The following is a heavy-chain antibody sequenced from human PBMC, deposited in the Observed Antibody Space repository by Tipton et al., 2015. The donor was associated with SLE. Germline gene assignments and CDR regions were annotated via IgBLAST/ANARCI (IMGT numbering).Heavy chain of an antibody. Sequence: TLSLTCAVSGYSISSGYYWGWIRQPAGKGLEWIGRIYTSGSTNYNPSLKSRVTMSVDTSKNQFSLKLSSVAAADTAVYYCARDSGAGAVVTAFDYWGQGTLVTVSS. J-gene: IGHJ4*02. D-gene: IGHD2-21*02. V-gene: IGHV4-61*02. CDR2: IYTSGST. CDR3: ARDSGAGAVVTAFDY. CDR1: GYSISSGYY.